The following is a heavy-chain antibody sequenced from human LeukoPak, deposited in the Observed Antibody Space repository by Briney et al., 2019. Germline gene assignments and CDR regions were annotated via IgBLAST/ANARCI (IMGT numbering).Heavy chain of an antibody. Sequence: GGSLRLSCAASGFTLSNAWMNWVRQAPGKGLEWVSSISSSSSYIYYADSVKGRFTISRDNAKNSLYLQMNSLRAEDTAVYYCARDQSPYYDILTGYYITLDYWGQGTLVTVSS. D-gene: IGHD3-9*01. CDR1: GFTLSNAW. CDR3: ARDQSPYYDILTGYYITLDY. V-gene: IGHV3-21*01. CDR2: ISSSSSYI. J-gene: IGHJ4*02.